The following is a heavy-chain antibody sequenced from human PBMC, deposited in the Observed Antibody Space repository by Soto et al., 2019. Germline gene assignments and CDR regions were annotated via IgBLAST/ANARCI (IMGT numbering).Heavy chain of an antibody. CDR1: GGSISSSSYY. CDR2: IYYSGST. J-gene: IGHJ5*02. CDR3: ARHATDYCSSTSCYLAWFDP. Sequence: QLQLQESGPGLVKPSETLSLTCTVSGGSISSSSYYWGWIRQPPGKGLEWIGSIYYSGSTYYNPSLKSRVTISVETSKNQFSLKLSSVTAADTAVYYCARHATDYCSSTSCYLAWFDPWGQGTLVTVSS. V-gene: IGHV4-39*01. D-gene: IGHD2-2*01.